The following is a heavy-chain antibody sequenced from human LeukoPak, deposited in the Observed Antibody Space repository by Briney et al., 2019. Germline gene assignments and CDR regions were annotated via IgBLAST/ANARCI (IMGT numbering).Heavy chain of an antibody. CDR3: ARGPLRFLEAPWNYYMDV. D-gene: IGHD3-3*01. V-gene: IGHV1-18*01. CDR2: ISAYNGNT. J-gene: IGHJ6*03. Sequence: GASVKVSCKASGYTFTSYGISWVRQAPGQGLEWMGWISAYNGNTNYAQKLQGRVTMTTDTSTSTAYMELRSLRSDDTAVYYCARGPLRFLEAPWNYYMDVWGKGTTVTVSS. CDR1: GYTFTSYG.